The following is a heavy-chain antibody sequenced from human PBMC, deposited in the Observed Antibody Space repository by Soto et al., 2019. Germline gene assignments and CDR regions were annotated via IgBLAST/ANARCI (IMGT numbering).Heavy chain of an antibody. CDR2: VYHTGST. Sequence: QVQLRQSGPRLARPSGTLSLTCVVSGDSISSTHWWTWVRQTPGTGLEWIGEVYHTGSTKYNPSLKNRVTISLDKSNNQFSPNLKSLTAADTAVYYCATLPPRIVVTILPIPTWAQGTQVTVSS. V-gene: IGHV4-4*02. D-gene: IGHD2-21*01. CDR1: GDSISSTHW. J-gene: IGHJ4*02. CDR3: ATLPPRIVVTILPIPT.